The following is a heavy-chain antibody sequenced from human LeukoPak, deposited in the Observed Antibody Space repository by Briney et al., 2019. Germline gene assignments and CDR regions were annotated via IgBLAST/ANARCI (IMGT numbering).Heavy chain of an antibody. D-gene: IGHD3-22*01. J-gene: IGHJ3*01. CDR3: ARSLGFGYYYDSSGY. CDR1: GYSFTSYW. CDR2: IYPGDSDT. V-gene: IGHV5-51*01. Sequence: HGESLKISCKGSGYSFTSYWIGWVRQLPGKGLEWMGIIYPGDSDTRYSPSFQGQVTISADKSISTAYLQWSSLKASDTAMYYCARSLGFGYYYDSSGYWGQGTMVTVSS.